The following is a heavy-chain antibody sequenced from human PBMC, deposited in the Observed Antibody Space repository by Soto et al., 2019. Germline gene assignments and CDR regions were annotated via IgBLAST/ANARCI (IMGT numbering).Heavy chain of an antibody. D-gene: IGHD1-7*01. Sequence: PSETLSLTCTVSGGPISSGDYYWSWIRQPPGKGLEWIGYIYYSGSTYYNPSLKSRVTISVDTSKNQFSLKLSSVTAADTAVYYCAREQLELRAYYGMDVWGQGTTVTVSS. CDR1: GGPISSGDYY. J-gene: IGHJ6*02. CDR2: IYYSGST. CDR3: AREQLELRAYYGMDV. V-gene: IGHV4-30-4*01.